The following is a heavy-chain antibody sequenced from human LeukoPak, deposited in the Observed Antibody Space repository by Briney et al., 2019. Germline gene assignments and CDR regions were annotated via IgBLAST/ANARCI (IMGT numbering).Heavy chain of an antibody. V-gene: IGHV3-66*01. CDR2: IYSGGST. CDR1: GFTVSSSY. CDR3: ARGSHYDSSGFTLFDL. Sequence: GGSLRLSCAASGFTVSSSYMSWVRQAPGKGLECVSVIYSGGSTYYADSVKGRFAISRDNSQNTLYLQMNSLRAEDTAVYYCARGSHYDSSGFTLFDLWGRGTLVTVSS. D-gene: IGHD3-22*01. J-gene: IGHJ2*01.